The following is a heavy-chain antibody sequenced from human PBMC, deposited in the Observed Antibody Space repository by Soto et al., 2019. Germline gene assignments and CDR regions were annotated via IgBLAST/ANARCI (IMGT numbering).Heavy chain of an antibody. CDR2: ISSNGGST. CDR1: GFTFSSYA. V-gene: IGHV3-64*01. Sequence: EVQLVESGGGLVQPGGSLRLSCAASGFTFSSYAMHWVRQAPGKGLEYVSAISSNGGSTYYANSVKGRFTISRDNSQNTLYLQMGSLIAEDIAVYYCARGPGYYFDYWGHGTLVTVSS. CDR3: ARGPGYYFDY. J-gene: IGHJ4*01.